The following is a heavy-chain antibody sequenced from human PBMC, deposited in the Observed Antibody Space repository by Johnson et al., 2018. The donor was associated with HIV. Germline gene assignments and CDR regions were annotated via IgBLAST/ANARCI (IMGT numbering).Heavy chain of an antibody. CDR1: GFTFSSYA. CDR3: AREGGIAAAGTDAFDI. V-gene: IGHV3-30*04. Sequence: QVQLVESGGGVVQPGRSLRLSCAASGFTFSSYAMHWVRQAPGKGLEWVAVISYDGSNKYYTDSVKGRFTISRDNAKNSLYLQMNSLRAEDTAVYYCAREGGIAAAGTDAFDIWGQGTMVTVSS. D-gene: IGHD6-13*01. CDR2: ISYDGSNK. J-gene: IGHJ3*02.